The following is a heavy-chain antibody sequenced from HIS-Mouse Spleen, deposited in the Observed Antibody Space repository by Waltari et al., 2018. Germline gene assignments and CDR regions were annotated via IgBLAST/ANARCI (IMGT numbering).Heavy chain of an antibody. J-gene: IGHJ2*01. CDR2: IYYGGGT. Sequence: QLQLQESGPGLVKPSETLSLTCTVSGGSISSSSYYWGWIRQPPGKGLEWIGSIYYGGGTYYNPALKRRVTISVDTSKNQFSLKLSSVTAADTAVYYCAREIPYSSSWYDWYFDLWGRGTLVTVSS. CDR1: GGSISSSSYY. V-gene: IGHV4-39*07. D-gene: IGHD6-13*01. CDR3: AREIPYSSSWYDWYFDL.